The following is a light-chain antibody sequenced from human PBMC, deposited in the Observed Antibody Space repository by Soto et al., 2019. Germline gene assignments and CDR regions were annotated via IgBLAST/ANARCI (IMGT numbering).Light chain of an antibody. CDR3: QQTFSAPVT. CDR1: QSISSY. V-gene: IGKV1-39*01. CDR2: AAS. J-gene: IGKJ2*01. Sequence: DIQMTQSPSSLSASVGDRVTITCRASQSISSYLNWYQQKPGEAPKILIDAASTLQSGVPSRFSGRGSGPDFSLTISSLQPEDFATYYCQQTFSAPVTFGQGTRLEIK.